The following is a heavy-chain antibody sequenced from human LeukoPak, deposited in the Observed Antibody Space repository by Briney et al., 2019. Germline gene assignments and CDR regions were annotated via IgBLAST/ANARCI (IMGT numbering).Heavy chain of an antibody. CDR3: ARAWFG. Sequence: SETLSLTCTVSGDSVNSGSYYWSWIRQPPGRGLEWMAYIYYSGSTNYNPSLKSRGTISVDTSKNQFSLKLSSVTAADTAVYYCARAWFGWGQGTLVTVSS. J-gene: IGHJ4*02. CDR1: GDSVNSGSYY. D-gene: IGHD3-10*01. V-gene: IGHV4-61*01. CDR2: IYYSGST.